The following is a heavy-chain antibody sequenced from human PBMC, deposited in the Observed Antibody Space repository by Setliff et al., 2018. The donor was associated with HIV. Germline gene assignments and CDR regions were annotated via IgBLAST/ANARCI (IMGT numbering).Heavy chain of an antibody. CDR3: ATLQSSGWPHGIEY. V-gene: IGHV4-39*01. CDR2: IYYSGST. J-gene: IGHJ4*02. Sequence: LSLTCTVSGGSISPTNYYWGWIRQPPGKGLEWIGSIYYSGSTYYKSSLKNRVTISVDTSKNHFSLKVNFVTAADTAVYYCATLQSSGWPHGIEYWGQGTLVTVSS. CDR1: GGSISPTNYY. D-gene: IGHD6-19*01.